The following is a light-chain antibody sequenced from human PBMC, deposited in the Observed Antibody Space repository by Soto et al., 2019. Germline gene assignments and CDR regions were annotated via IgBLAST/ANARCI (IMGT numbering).Light chain of an antibody. J-gene: IGKJ4*01. CDR1: QSVSRY. Sequence: EIVLTQSPATLSLSPGERATLSCRASQSVSRYLAWYQQKAGQAPRLLISDASNRATGIPARFSGSGSGTDFTLTISSLEPEDFAVYYCQQRSNWVTFGGGTKVEIK. V-gene: IGKV3-11*01. CDR2: DAS. CDR3: QQRSNWVT.